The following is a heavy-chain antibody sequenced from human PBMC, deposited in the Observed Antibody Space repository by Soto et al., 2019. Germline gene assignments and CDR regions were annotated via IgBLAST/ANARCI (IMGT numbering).Heavy chain of an antibody. CDR1: GGTFSSYA. J-gene: IGHJ6*02. Sequence: SVKVSCKASGGTFSSYAISWVRQAPGQGLEWMGGIIPIFGTANYAQKFQGRVTITADESTSTAYMELSSLRSEDTAVYYCARGAVVVVAATPPGMDVWGQGTTVTVSS. CDR2: IIPIFGTA. V-gene: IGHV1-69*13. CDR3: ARGAVVVVAATPPGMDV. D-gene: IGHD2-15*01.